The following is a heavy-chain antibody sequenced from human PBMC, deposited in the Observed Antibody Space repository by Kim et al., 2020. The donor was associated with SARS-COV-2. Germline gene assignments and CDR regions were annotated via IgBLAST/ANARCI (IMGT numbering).Heavy chain of an antibody. Sequence: KSRVTISVDTSKNQFSLKLSSVTAADTAVYYCARPATNYGDYVSPDAFDIWGQGTMVTVSS. D-gene: IGHD4-17*01. J-gene: IGHJ3*02. V-gene: IGHV4-39*01. CDR3: ARPATNYGDYVSPDAFDI.